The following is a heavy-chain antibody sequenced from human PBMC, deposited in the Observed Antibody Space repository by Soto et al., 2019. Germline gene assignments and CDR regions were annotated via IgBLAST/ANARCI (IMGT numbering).Heavy chain of an antibody. J-gene: IGHJ5*02. CDR1: KYSLSSNSAS. CDR3: AKGDNLGPKTGYAFDP. V-gene: IGHV6-1*01. D-gene: IGHD5-12*01. Sequence: SRTPSVPCAMSKYSLSSNSASCKSIRQSAERGLEWLGRTYFSSKWYNDYAVSVKSRIIINPDTSNNQFSLQLNSVTPEDTAVYFCAKGDNLGPKTGYAFDPWGQGILVNVSS. CDR2: TYFSSKWYN.